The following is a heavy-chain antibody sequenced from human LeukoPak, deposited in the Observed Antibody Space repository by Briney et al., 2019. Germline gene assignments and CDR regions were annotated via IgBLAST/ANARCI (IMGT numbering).Heavy chain of an antibody. CDR3: ARDVAARLVYSEFDY. Sequence: EASVKVSCKASGYTFTSYAMNWVRQAPGQGLEWMGWINTNTGNPTYAQGFTGRFVFSLDTSVSTAYLQISSLKAEDTAVYYCARDVAARLVYSEFDYWGQGTLVTVSS. D-gene: IGHD6-6*01. CDR2: INTNTGNP. J-gene: IGHJ4*02. V-gene: IGHV7-4-1*02. CDR1: GYTFTSYA.